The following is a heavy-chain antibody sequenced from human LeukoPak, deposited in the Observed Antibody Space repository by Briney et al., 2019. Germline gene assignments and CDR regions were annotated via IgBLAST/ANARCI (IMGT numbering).Heavy chain of an antibody. CDR1: GGSVASNSAV. V-gene: IGHV6-1*01. CDR2: TYYRSKWCY. CDR3: ARKDTSGWYISD. D-gene: IGHD6-19*01. J-gene: IGHJ4*02. Sequence: SQTLSLTCDISGGSVASNSAVWYWIRQSPSRGLEWLGRTYYRSKWCYDYAVSVKSRITIIPDTSKNQFSLQLNSVTPEDTAVYYCARKDTSGWYISDWGQGTLVTVSS.